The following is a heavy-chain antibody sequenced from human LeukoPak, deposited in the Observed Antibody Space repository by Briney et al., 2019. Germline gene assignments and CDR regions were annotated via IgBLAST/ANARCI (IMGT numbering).Heavy chain of an antibody. V-gene: IGHV3-23*01. CDR1: GFTFSNFA. D-gene: IGHD1-26*01. CDR3: AKGIKWELPFDY. CDR2: ISISGGST. J-gene: IGHJ4*02. Sequence: GGSLRLSCVASGFTFSNFAMSWVRQAPGKGLDWVSAISISGGSTYYAGSVKGRFTISRDNSKNTLYLQMNSLRAEDTAPYYCAKGIKWELPFDYWGQGTLVTVSS.